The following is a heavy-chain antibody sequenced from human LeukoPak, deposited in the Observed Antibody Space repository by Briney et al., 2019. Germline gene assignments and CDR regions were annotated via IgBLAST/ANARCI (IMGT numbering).Heavy chain of an antibody. V-gene: IGHV4-30-2*01. CDR2: IYHSGST. J-gene: IGHJ5*02. D-gene: IGHD6-19*01. Sequence: PSQTLSLTCAVSGGSISSGGYSWSWIRQPPGKGLEWIGYIYHSGSTYYNPSLKSRVTISVDRSKNQFSLKLSSVTAADTAVYYCARGPRLSGWXERSWFDPWGQGTLVTVSS. CDR1: GGSISSGGYS. CDR3: ARGPRLSGWXERSWFDP.